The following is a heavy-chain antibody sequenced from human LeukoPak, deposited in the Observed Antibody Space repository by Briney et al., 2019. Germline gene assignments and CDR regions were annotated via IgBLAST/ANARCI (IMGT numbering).Heavy chain of an antibody. J-gene: IGHJ4*02. D-gene: IGHD3-16*02. CDR3: ARGPGDYVWGSYRRFDY. CDR1: GGSFSGYY. Sequence: SETLSLTCAAYGGSFSGYYWSWIRQPPGKGLEWIGEINHSGSTNYNPSLKSRVTISVDTSKNQFSLKLSSVTAADTAVYYCARGPGDYVWGSYRRFDYWGQGTLVTVSS. CDR2: INHSGST. V-gene: IGHV4-34*01.